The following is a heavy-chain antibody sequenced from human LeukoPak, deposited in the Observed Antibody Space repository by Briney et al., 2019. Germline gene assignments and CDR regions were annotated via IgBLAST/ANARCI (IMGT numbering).Heavy chain of an antibody. J-gene: IGHJ6*02. V-gene: IGHV3-30-3*01. CDR2: ISYDGSNK. Sequence: GGSLRLSCAASGFTFSSYAMHWVRQAPGKGLEWVAVISYDGSNKYYADSVKGRFTISRDNSKNTLYLQMNSLRAEDTAVYYCARGDTMAYYYYYGMDVWGQGTTVTVSS. CDR3: ARGDTMAYYYYYGMDV. D-gene: IGHD3-10*01. CDR1: GFTFSSYA.